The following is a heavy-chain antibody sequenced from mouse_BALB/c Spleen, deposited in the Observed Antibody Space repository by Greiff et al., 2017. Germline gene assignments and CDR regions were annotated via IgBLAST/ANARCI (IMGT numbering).Heavy chain of an antibody. D-gene: IGHD1-1*01. J-gene: IGHJ2*01. CDR3: AREDYYGYFDY. Sequence: DVMLVESGGGLVQPGGSRKLSCAASGFTFSSFGMHWVRQAPEKGLEWVAYISSGSSTIYYADTVTGRFTISRDNPNNTLFLQMTSLRSEDTAMYYCAREDYYGYFDYWGQGTTLTVSS. CDR1: GFTFSSFG. V-gene: IGHV5-17*02. CDR2: ISSGSSTI.